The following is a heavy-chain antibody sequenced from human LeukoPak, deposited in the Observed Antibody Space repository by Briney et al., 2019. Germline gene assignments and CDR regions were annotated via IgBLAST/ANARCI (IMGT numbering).Heavy chain of an antibody. V-gene: IGHV3-30*02. CDR2: IRYDGSNK. CDR1: RFTFSNYG. CDR3: AKDDANYYGSGSYYLSLYYMDV. D-gene: IGHD3-10*01. J-gene: IGHJ6*03. Sequence: GGSLRLSCAASRFTFSNYGMHWVRQAPGKGLEWVAFIRYDGSNKYYADSVKGRFTISRDNSKNTLYLQMNSLRAEDTAVYYCAKDDANYYGSGSYYLSLYYMDVWGKGTTVTISS.